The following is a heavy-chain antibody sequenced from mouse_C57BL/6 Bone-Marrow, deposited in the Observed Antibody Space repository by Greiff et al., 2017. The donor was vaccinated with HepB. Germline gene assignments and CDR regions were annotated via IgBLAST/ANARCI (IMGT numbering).Heavy chain of an antibody. CDR3: ARGGGSRYFDV. Sequence: EVQLVESGGDLVKPGGSLKLSCAASGFTFSSYGMSWVRQTPDKRLEWVATISSGGSYTYYPDSVKGRFTISRDNAKNTLYLQMSSLKSEDTAMYYCARGGGSRYFDVWGTGTTVTVSS. V-gene: IGHV5-6*01. CDR2: ISSGGSYT. J-gene: IGHJ1*03. CDR1: GFTFSSYG. D-gene: IGHD1-1*01.